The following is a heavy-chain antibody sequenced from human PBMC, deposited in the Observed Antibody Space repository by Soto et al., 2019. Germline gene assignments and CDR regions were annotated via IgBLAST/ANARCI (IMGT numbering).Heavy chain of an antibody. CDR2: ISGSGART. CDR3: AKDGGGAPIFGVVNNWFDP. CDR1: GFTFSNFA. D-gene: IGHD3-3*01. Sequence: EVQLLESGGGLVQPGGSLRLSCAASGFTFSNFAMSWVRQAPGKGLEWVSAISGSGARTYYADSVKGRFTISRDNSKRTVYLQMNSLRAEDTAVYYCAKDGGGAPIFGVVNNWFDPWGQGTLVTVSS. V-gene: IGHV3-23*01. J-gene: IGHJ5*02.